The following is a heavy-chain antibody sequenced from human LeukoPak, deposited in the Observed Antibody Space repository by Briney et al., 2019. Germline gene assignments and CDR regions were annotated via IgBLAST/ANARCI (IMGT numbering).Heavy chain of an antibody. J-gene: IGHJ6*03. CDR3: ARGGYSSSWYNYYYYYMDV. D-gene: IGHD6-13*01. CDR1: GGTFSSYA. CDR2: IIPIFGTA. V-gene: IGHV1-69*05. Sequence: GASVKVPCKASGGTFSSYAISWVRQAPGQGLEWMGGIIPIFGTANYAQKFQGRVTITTDESTSTAYMELSSLRSEDTAVYYCARGGYSSSWYNYYYYYMDVWGKGTTVTVSS.